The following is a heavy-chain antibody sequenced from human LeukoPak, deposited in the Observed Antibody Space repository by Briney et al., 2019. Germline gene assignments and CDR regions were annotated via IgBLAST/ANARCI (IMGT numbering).Heavy chain of an antibody. CDR1: GFTFSSYA. J-gene: IGHJ4*02. D-gene: IGHD2-2*01. Sequence: GGSLRLSCAASGFTFSSYAMQWVRQAPGKGLEWVAVISYDGSNEYYADSVKGRFTISRDNSKNTLYLQMNSLRAEDTAVYYCARGAGYCSSTSCYVSPFDYWGQGTLVTVSS. CDR2: ISYDGSNE. CDR3: ARGAGYCSSTSCYVSPFDY. V-gene: IGHV3-30*04.